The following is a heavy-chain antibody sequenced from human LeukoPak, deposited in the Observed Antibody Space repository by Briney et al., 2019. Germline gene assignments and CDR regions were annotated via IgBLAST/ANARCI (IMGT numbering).Heavy chain of an antibody. Sequence: PGGSLRLSCAASGFSFRSYEMTWVRQAPGKGLEWVSHISTSGSTINYADSVKGRFTISRDNAKNSLYLQMNSLRVKDTAVYYCARGGSYFVHWGQGTLVTVSS. J-gene: IGHJ4*02. CDR3: ARGGSYFVH. CDR2: ISTSGSTI. V-gene: IGHV3-48*03. CDR1: GFSFRSYE. D-gene: IGHD3-16*01.